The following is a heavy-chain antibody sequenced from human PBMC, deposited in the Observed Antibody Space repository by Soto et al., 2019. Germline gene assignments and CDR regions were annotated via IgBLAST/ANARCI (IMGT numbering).Heavy chain of an antibody. J-gene: IGHJ4*02. CDR1: GFTFSSYA. CDR3: AKDRLRYFDWLWD. D-gene: IGHD3-9*01. CDR2: ISGSGGST. Sequence: EVQLLESGGGLVQPGGSLRLYCAASGFTFSSYAMSWVRQAPGKGLEWVSAISGSGGSTYYADSVKGRFTISRDNSKNTLYLQMNSLRAEDTAVYYCAKDRLRYFDWLWDWGQGTLVTVSS. V-gene: IGHV3-23*01.